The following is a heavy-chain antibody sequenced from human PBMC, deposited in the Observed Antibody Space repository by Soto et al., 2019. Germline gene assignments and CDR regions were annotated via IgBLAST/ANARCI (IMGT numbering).Heavy chain of an antibody. V-gene: IGHV3-7*01. CDR1: GFTFSNYW. J-gene: IGHJ4*02. CDR3: ARDRGPNTPDY. D-gene: IGHD2-2*02. Sequence: EVQVVESGGGLVQPGGSLRLSCAVSGFTFSNYWMTWVRQAPGKGLEWVAYMNQDGSQIYYVDSLRGRFTISRDNAKNSLYLQMNRLRVDDPAVYYCARDRGPNTPDYWGQGTLGTVSS. CDR2: MNQDGSQI.